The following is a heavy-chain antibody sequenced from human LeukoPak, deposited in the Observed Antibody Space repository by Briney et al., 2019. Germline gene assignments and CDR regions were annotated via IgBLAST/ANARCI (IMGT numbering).Heavy chain of an antibody. D-gene: IGHD6-19*01. J-gene: IGHJ4*02. CDR2: IDWDDDK. V-gene: IGHV2-70*11. CDR1: GFSLSTSGVC. Sequence: SGPALLKPTQTLTLTCTFSGFSLSTSGVCVSWIRQPPGKALEWLARIDWDDDKYYSTSLKTRLTISKDTSKNQVVLIMTNMDPVDTATYYCARIYSSGWSNDYWGQGTLVTVSS. CDR3: ARIYSSGWSNDY.